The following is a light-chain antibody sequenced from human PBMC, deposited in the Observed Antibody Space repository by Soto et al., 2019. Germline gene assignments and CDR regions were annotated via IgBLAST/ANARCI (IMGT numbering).Light chain of an antibody. CDR1: SSDVGSYNL. CDR3: CSYAGSSYV. Sequence: QSVLTQHASVSGSPGQSITISCTGTSSDVGSYNLVSWYQQHPGKAPKLMIYEGSKRPSGVSNRFSGSKSGNTASLTISGLQAEDEADYYCCSYAGSSYVFGTGTKLTVL. J-gene: IGLJ1*01. CDR2: EGS. V-gene: IGLV2-23*01.